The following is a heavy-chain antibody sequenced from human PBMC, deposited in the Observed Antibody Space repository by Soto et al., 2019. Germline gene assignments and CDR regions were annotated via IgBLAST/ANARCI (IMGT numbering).Heavy chain of an antibody. V-gene: IGHV3-30*18. CDR1: GFTFSSHG. Sequence: GGSLRLSCAASGFTFSSHGMHWVRQAPGKGLEWVAVISSDERNKYYGDSVKGRFTISRDNSKNTLYLHMNSLRIEDTAVYYCAKDQNVLRFLEWLTALDYWGQGTLVTVSS. CDR3: AKDQNVLRFLEWLTALDY. D-gene: IGHD3-3*01. CDR2: ISSDERNK. J-gene: IGHJ4*02.